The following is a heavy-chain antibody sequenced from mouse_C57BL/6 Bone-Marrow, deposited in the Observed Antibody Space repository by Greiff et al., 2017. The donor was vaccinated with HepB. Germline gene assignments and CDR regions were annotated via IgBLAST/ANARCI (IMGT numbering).Heavy chain of an antibody. V-gene: IGHV1-78*01. J-gene: IGHJ2*01. CDR3: ARLGDYDYDDYFDY. CDR2: IYPRDGST. D-gene: IGHD2-4*01. CDR1: GYTFTDHT. Sequence: QVHVKQSAAELVKPGASVKISCKVSGYTFTDHTIHWMKQRPEQGLEWIGYIYPRDGSTKYNEKFKGKATLTADKSSSTAYMQLNSLTSEDSAVYFCARLGDYDYDDYFDYWGQGTTLTVSS.